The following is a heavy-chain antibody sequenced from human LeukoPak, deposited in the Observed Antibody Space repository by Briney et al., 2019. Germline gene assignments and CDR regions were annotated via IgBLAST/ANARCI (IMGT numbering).Heavy chain of an antibody. CDR3: ARDIQLST. J-gene: IGHJ3*01. V-gene: IGHV3-74*01. D-gene: IGHD5-24*01. CDR2: TNADGSIT. Sequence: PGGSLRLSCAASGFSFSTYWMHWVRQVPGTGPVWVSRTNADGSITYYADSVKGRFTISRDNSKDTLYLQMNSLRAEDTAIYYCARDIQLSTWGLGTMVTVSS. CDR1: GFSFSTYW.